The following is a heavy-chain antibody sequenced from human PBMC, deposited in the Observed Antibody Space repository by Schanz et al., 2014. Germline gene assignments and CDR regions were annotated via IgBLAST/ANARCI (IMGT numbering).Heavy chain of an antibody. D-gene: IGHD6-13*01. Sequence: QVQLLQSGAEVKKPGASMKVSCKASGRTFIVYHVLHWVRQAPGQGLEWMGRISPNSGDTHSAQKFQGRVTMTWDRSISTANMELRSLRSDDTAVYYCARNIIATARAYDIWGQGTMVTVSS. V-gene: IGHV1-2*06. CDR1: GRTFIVYH. J-gene: IGHJ3*02. CDR2: ISPNSGDT. CDR3: ARNIIATARAYDI.